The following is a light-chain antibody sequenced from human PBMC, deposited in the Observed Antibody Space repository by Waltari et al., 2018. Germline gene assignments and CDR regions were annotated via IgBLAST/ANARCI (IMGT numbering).Light chain of an antibody. CDR2: DAS. CDR3: QQYNDWYR. V-gene: IGKV3-15*01. Sequence: EKVLTQSPATLSVSPGDEVTLSFRASQSVANNLAWYQLRPGQAPRLVIYDASTRASGIPARFSGSGSGTEFTLTISGLQSEDCALYYCQQYNDWYRFGQGTKLEI. CDR1: QSVANN. J-gene: IGKJ2*03.